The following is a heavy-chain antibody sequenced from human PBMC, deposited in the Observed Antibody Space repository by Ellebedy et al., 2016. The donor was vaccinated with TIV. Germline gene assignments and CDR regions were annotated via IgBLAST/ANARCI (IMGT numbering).Heavy chain of an antibody. V-gene: IGHV4-34*01. D-gene: IGHD5-12*01. CDR1: GGSFSGYY. CDR3: ARLHSKGGYDWGFDY. J-gene: IGHJ4*02. Sequence: SETLSLTXAVYGGSFSGYYWSWIRQPPGKGLEWIGEINHSGSTNYNPSLKSRVTISVDTSKNQFSLKLSSVTAADTAVYYCARLHSKGGYDWGFDYWGQGTLVTVSS. CDR2: INHSGST.